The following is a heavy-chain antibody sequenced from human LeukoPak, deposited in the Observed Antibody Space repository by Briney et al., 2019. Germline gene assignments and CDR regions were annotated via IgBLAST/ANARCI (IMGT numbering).Heavy chain of an antibody. V-gene: IGHV1-2*02. Sequence: ASVKVSCKASGYTFPGYYMHWVRQAPGQGLEWMGWINPNSGDTNYAHKFQGRVTMTRDTSISTAFMELSRLRSDDTAVYYCARDLSITMVRAPFYWGPGTPVTVSS. J-gene: IGHJ4*02. CDR2: INPNSGDT. CDR3: ARDLSITMVRAPFY. D-gene: IGHD3-10*01. CDR1: GYTFPGYY.